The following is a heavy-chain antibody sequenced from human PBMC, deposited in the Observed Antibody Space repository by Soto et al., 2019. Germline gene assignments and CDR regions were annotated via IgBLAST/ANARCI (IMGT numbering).Heavy chain of an antibody. J-gene: IGHJ6*02. CDR3: ARDHLAGDYYYYGMDV. V-gene: IGHV4-31*03. CDR1: VGSISSGGYY. CDR2: IYYRGST. Sequence: QVQLQESGPGLVKPSQTLSLTCTVSVGSISSGGYYWSWIRQHPGKGLEWIGYIYYRGSTYYNPSLKSRVTISVDTSKNQFSLKLSSVTAADTAVYYCARDHLAGDYYYYGMDVWGQGTTVTVSS. D-gene: IGHD6-19*01.